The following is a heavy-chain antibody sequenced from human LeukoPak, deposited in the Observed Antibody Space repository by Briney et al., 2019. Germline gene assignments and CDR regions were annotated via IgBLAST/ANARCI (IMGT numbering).Heavy chain of an antibody. CDR3: ARGSGSGVSYPFDY. Sequence: SVKVSCKASGGTFSSYAISWVRQAPGQGLEWMGRIIPILGIANYAQKFQGRVTITADKSTSTAYMELSSLRSEDTAVYYCARGSGSGVSYPFDYWGQGTLVTVSS. D-gene: IGHD3-16*02. CDR2: IIPILGIA. V-gene: IGHV1-69*04. J-gene: IGHJ4*02. CDR1: GGTFSSYA.